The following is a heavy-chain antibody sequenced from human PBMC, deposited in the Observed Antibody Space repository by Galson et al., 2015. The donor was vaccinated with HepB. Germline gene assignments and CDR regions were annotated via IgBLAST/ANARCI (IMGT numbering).Heavy chain of an antibody. J-gene: IGHJ5*02. CDR1: GFTFNTYA. CDR3: AEYGSSQYDSSGYYYLSRWFDP. D-gene: IGHD3-22*01. CDR2: ISYDGSKN. Sequence: SLRLSCAASGFTFNTYAIHWVRQAPGKGLEGVAAISYDGSKNYYADSVKGRFTISRDNSKNAVYLQVDSLRTEDTAVYYCAEYGSSQYDSSGYYYLSRWFDPWGQGTLVTVSS. V-gene: IGHV3-30-3*01.